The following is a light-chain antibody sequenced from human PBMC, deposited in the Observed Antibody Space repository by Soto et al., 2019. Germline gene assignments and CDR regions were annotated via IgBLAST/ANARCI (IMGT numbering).Light chain of an antibody. CDR2: EVS. CDR3: CSYAGSSTSYV. V-gene: IGLV2-23*02. CDR1: SSDVGSYNL. Sequence: QSALTQPASVSGSPGQSTTISCTGTSSDVGSYNLVSWYQQHPGKAPKLMIYEVSKRPSGVSNRFSGSKSGNTASLTISGLQAEDEADYSCCSYAGSSTSYVFGTGTKVTVL. J-gene: IGLJ1*01.